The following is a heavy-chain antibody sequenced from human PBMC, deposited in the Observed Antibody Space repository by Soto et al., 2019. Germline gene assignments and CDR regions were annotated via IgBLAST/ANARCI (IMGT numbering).Heavy chain of an antibody. D-gene: IGHD6-6*01. CDR2: ISYDGSNK. V-gene: IGHV3-30-3*01. Sequence: QVQLVESGGGVVQPGRSLRLSCAASGFTFSSYAMHWVRQAPGKGLEGVAVISYDGSNKYYADSVKARFTISRDNSKNSLYLQMNSRRAEDTAVYYCAREVLAARQIKWFDPWGQGTLVTVSS. CDR1: GFTFSSYA. J-gene: IGHJ5*02. CDR3: AREVLAARQIKWFDP.